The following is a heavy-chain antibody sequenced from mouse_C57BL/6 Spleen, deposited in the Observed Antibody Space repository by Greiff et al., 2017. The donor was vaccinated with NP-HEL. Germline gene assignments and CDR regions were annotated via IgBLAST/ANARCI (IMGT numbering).Heavy chain of an antibody. J-gene: IGHJ3*01. CDR2: IYPGDGDT. CDR1: GYAFSSSW. D-gene: IGHD2-2*01. Sequence: QVQLQQSGPELVKPGASVKISCKASGYAFSSSWMNWVKQRPGKGLEWIGRIYPGDGDTNYNGKFKGKATLTADKSSSTAYMQLSSLTSEDSAVYFCASPYGYDAFAYWGQGTLVTVSA. V-gene: IGHV1-82*01. CDR3: ASPYGYDAFAY.